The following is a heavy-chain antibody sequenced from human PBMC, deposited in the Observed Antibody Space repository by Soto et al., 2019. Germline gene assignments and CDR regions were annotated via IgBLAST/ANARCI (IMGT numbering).Heavy chain of an antibody. CDR1: GGSFSGYY. Sequence: SETLSLTCAVYGGSFSGYYWSWIRQPPGKGLEWIGEINHSGSTNYNPSLKSRVTISVDTSKNQFSLKLSSVTAADTAVYYCARWRGLYYYDSSGYYSNYYYGMDVWGQGTTVTVSS. CDR2: INHSGST. J-gene: IGHJ6*02. D-gene: IGHD3-22*01. V-gene: IGHV4-34*01. CDR3: ARWRGLYYYDSSGYYSNYYYGMDV.